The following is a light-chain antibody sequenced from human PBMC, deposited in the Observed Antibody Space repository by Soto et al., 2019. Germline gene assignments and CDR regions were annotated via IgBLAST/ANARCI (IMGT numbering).Light chain of an antibody. CDR3: QQYNS. CDR2: EAS. CDR1: QSISSS. V-gene: IGKV1-5*03. Sequence: DIQMTQSPSTLSASVGDRVTITCRASQSISSSLAWYQQKPGKAPKLLIYEASSLESGVPSRFSGSGSGTEFTLPISSLQPDDFATYYCQQYNSFGGGTKVEIK. J-gene: IGKJ4*01.